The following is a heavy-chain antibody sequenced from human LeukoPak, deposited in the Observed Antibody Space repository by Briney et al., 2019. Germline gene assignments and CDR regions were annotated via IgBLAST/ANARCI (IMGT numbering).Heavy chain of an antibody. CDR1: GFTFSSYA. CDR3: ARGQGYESYYYMDV. J-gene: IGHJ6*03. D-gene: IGHD2-2*01. Sequence: GGSLRLSCAASGFTFSSYAMSWVRQAPGKGLEWVSGISGSGGNTFYADSVKGRFTISRDNSNNTVYLQMNNLRPEDTAVFYCARGQGYESYYYMDVWGKGTTVSVSS. CDR2: ISGSGGNT. V-gene: IGHV3-23*01.